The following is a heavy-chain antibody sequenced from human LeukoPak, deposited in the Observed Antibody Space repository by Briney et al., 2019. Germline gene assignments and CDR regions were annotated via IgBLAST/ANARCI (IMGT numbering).Heavy chain of an antibody. Sequence: ASVKVSCKASGYTFTSYGINWVRQAPGQGLEWMGWISAYNGNTNYAQKLQGRVTMTTDTSTSTAYMELRSLRSDDTAVYYCAREGDDSWSGYYIDYWGQGTLVTVSS. D-gene: IGHD3-3*01. CDR2: ISAYNGNT. J-gene: IGHJ4*02. V-gene: IGHV1-18*01. CDR3: AREGDDSWSGYYIDY. CDR1: GYTFTSYG.